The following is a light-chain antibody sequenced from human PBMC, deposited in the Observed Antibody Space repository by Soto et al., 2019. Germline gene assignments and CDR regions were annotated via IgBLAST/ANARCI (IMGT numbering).Light chain of an antibody. V-gene: IGKV1-9*01. CDR3: QQLNTFPIT. CDR2: AAS. CDR1: QGIRSY. Sequence: IQLTQSPSSLSASVGDRVTITCRASQGIRSYLAWYQQSPGRAPKLLIYAASTLQSGVPSRFSGSGSGTEFTLTISSLQPEDFATYYCQQLNTFPITFGQGTRLEIK. J-gene: IGKJ5*01.